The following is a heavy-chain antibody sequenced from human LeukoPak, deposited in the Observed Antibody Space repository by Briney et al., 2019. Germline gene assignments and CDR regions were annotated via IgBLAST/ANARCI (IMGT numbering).Heavy chain of an antibody. V-gene: IGHV3-23*01. CDR3: AKGRAAAGTYYYYDMDV. D-gene: IGHD6-13*01. J-gene: IGHJ6*02. CDR2: ISGSRGST. CDR1: GFTFSSYA. Sequence: GGSLRLSCAASGFTFSSYAMSWVRQAPGKGLEWVSAISGSRGSTYYADSVKGRFTISRDISKNTLYLQMDSLRAEDTAVYYCAKGRAAAGTYYYYDMDVWAQGTTVTVSS.